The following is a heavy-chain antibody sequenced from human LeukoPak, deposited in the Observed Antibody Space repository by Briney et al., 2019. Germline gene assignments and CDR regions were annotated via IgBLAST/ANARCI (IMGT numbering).Heavy chain of an antibody. CDR3: ARGLDWGYSYGYNYFDY. D-gene: IGHD5-18*01. CDR2: INHSGST. CDR1: GVSFSGYY. V-gene: IGHV4-34*01. Sequence: PSETLSLTCAVYGVSFSGYYWSWIRQPPGKGLEWIGEINHSGSTNYNPSLKSRVTISVDTSKNQFSLKLSSVTAADTAVYYCARGLDWGYSYGYNYFDYWGQGTLVTVSS. J-gene: IGHJ4*02.